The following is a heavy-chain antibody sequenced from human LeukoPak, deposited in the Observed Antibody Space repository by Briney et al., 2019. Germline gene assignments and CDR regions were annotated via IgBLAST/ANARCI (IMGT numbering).Heavy chain of an antibody. D-gene: IGHD2-15*01. V-gene: IGHV4-59*08. Sequence: SETLSLTCTVSGGSISSYYWSWIRQPPGKGLEWIGYIYYSGSTNYNPSLKSRATISVDTSKNQFSLKLSSVTAADTAVYYCARSTGYCSGGSCYAEAFDIWGQGTMVTVSS. CDR2: IYYSGST. J-gene: IGHJ3*02. CDR1: GGSISSYY. CDR3: ARSTGYCSGGSCYAEAFDI.